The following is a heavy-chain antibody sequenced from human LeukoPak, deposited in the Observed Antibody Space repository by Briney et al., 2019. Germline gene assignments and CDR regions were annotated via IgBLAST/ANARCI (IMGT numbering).Heavy chain of an antibody. CDR2: IYSPGTN. V-gene: IGHV4-61*02. D-gene: IGHD3-22*01. CDR1: AGSINSDDYY. CDR3: ARGIGTSYESSRDAFDI. Sequence: SQTLSLTCTVSAGSINSDDYYWSWIRHPAGKGLEWIGRIYSPGTNYNYNPSLKSRVTISIDTSKNQFSLKLTSVTAGDTAVYYCARGIGTSYESSRDAFDIWGQGTMVTVSS. J-gene: IGHJ3*02.